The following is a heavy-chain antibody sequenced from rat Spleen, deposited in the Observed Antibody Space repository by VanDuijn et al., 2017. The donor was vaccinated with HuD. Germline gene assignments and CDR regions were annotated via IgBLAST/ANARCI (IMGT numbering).Heavy chain of an antibody. CDR1: GFTFDDYY. CDR2: ISTGGGNT. J-gene: IGHJ2*01. CDR3: ARPFSYYGYTPHY. D-gene: IGHD1-6*01. Sequence: EVQLVESGGGLVQPGRSMKLSCAASGFTFDDYYMAWVRQAPTKGLEWVASISTGGGNTYYRDSVNGRFTISRDNAKNTQYLQMDSLRSEDTATYYCARPFSYYGYTPHYWGQGVMVTVSS. V-gene: IGHV5-25*01.